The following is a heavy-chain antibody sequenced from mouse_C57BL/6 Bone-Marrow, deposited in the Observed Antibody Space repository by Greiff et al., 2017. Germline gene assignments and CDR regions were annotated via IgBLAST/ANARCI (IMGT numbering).Heavy chain of an antibody. D-gene: IGHD1-1*01. J-gene: IGHJ2*01. V-gene: IGHV1-81*01. CDR2: IYPRSGNT. CDR3: ASSNYFDY. Sequence: QVQLQQSGAELARPGASVKLSCKASGYTFTSYGISWVKQRTGQGLEWIGEIYPRSGNTYYNEKFKGKATLTADKSSSTAYMELRSLTSEDSAVYFCASSNYFDYWGQGTTLTVPS. CDR1: GYTFTSYG.